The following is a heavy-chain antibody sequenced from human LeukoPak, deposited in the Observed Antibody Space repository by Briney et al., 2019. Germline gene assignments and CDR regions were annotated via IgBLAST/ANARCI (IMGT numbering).Heavy chain of an antibody. CDR1: GYTFTSYY. V-gene: IGHV1-46*01. CDR3: ARDRNYYDTAYYFDY. Sequence: ASVTVSCKASGYTFTSYYMHWVGQAPGQGLEWMGIINPSGGSTSYAQKFQGRVTMTRDTSTSTVYMELSSLRSEDTAVYYCARDRNYYDTAYYFDYWGQGTLVTVSS. CDR2: INPSGGST. D-gene: IGHD3-22*01. J-gene: IGHJ4*02.